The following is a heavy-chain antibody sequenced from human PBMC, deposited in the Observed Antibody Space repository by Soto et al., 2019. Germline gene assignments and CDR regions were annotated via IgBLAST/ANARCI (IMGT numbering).Heavy chain of an antibody. J-gene: IGHJ5*02. CDR3: TRGRDFWSGFEFDP. V-gene: IGHV3-73*02. CDR2: IRSKANSYAT. D-gene: IGHD3-3*01. CDR1: GFTFSGSA. Sequence: EVQLVESGGGLVQPGGSLKLSCAASGFTFSGSAMHWVRQASGKGLEWVGRIRSKANSYATAYAASVKGRFTISRDDSKNTAYLQMNSLKTEDTAVYYCTRGRDFWSGFEFDPWGQGTLVTVSS.